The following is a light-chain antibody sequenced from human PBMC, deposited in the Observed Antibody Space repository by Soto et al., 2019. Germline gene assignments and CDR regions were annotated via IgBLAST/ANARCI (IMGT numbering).Light chain of an antibody. J-gene: IGKJ4*01. CDR2: GAS. Sequence: EIVLTQSPGTLSLSPGERATLSCRARQSVSSSYLAWYQQKPGQAPRLLIYGASCRATGTPDRFRGSGSGTDSTLTISRLEPEDFAVYYCQQYGRSPSTLGGGTKVDIK. CDR3: QQYGRSPST. V-gene: IGKV3-20*01. CDR1: QSVSSSY.